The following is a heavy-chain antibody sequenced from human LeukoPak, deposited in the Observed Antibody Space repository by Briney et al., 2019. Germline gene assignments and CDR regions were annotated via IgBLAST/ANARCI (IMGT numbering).Heavy chain of an antibody. CDR3: ASHGGAPRGIIVVVTAIRGYFDY. Sequence: ASVKVSCKASGGTFSSYAISWVRQAPGQGLEWMGRIIPIFGIANYAQKFQGRVTITADESTSTAYMELSSLRSEDTAVYYCASHGGAPRGIIVVVTAIRGYFDYWGQGTLVTVSS. D-gene: IGHD2-21*02. CDR2: IIPIFGIA. J-gene: IGHJ4*02. CDR1: GGTFSSYA. V-gene: IGHV1-69*13.